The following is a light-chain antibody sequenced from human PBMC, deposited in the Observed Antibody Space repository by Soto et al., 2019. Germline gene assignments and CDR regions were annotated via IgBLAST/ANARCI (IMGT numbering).Light chain of an antibody. Sequence: EIMFTHSLCTLTLSPEERATFSCRASQTVSSNYLAWYQQKPGQAPRLLISGASTGATGIPARFSGSGSGTEFTLTISSLQSEDCAIYYCQQYHTWPITFGGGTKVDIK. CDR2: GAS. V-gene: IGKV3-15*01. CDR3: QQYHTWPIT. CDR1: QTVSSN. J-gene: IGKJ4*01.